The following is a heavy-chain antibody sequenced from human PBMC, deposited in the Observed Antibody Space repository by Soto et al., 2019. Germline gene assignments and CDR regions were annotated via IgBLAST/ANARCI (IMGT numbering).Heavy chain of an antibody. CDR1: GYTFTSYG. CDR2: ISAYNGNT. D-gene: IGHD3-22*01. CDR3: ARVLRYYYDSGVYFF. J-gene: IGHJ4*02. V-gene: IGHV1-18*01. Sequence: GASVKVSCKASGYTFTSYGISWVRQAPGQGLEWMGWISAYNGNTNFAQKLQGRVTMTTDTSTSTAYMELRSLRSDDTAVYYCARVLRYYYDSGVYFFGGRGPLATVPS.